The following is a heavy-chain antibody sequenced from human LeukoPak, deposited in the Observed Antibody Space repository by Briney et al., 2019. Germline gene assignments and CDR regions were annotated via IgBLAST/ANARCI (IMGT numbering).Heavy chain of an antibody. J-gene: IGHJ4*02. V-gene: IGHV1-18*01. D-gene: IGHD6-6*01. CDR2: ISAYNGNT. CDR3: ARGAYSRSNSELDY. Sequence: ASVKVSCKASGYTFTSYGISWVRQAPGQGLEWMGWISAYNGNTNYAQKLQGRVTMTTDTSTSTAYMELRSLRSDDTAVYHCARGAYSRSNSELDYWGQGTLVTVSS. CDR1: GYTFTSYG.